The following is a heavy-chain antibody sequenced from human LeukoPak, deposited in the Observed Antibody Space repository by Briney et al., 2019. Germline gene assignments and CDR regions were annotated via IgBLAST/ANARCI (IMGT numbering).Heavy chain of an antibody. D-gene: IGHD2-2*01. CDR2: ISGSGGST. CDR1: GGSISSSSYY. Sequence: ETLSLTCTVSGGSISSSSYYWGWIRQPPGKGLEWVSAISGSGGSTYYADSVKGRFTISRDNSKNTLYLQMNSLRAEDAAVYYCVACSSGSCYGDRFDPWGQGTLVTVSS. CDR3: VACSSGSCYGDRFDP. V-gene: IGHV3-23*01. J-gene: IGHJ5*02.